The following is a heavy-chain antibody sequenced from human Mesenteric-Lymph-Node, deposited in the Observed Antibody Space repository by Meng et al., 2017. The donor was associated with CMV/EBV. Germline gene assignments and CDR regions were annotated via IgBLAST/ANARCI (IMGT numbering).Heavy chain of an antibody. CDR2: INSDGSTT. CDR3: ARDRGNWFDP. J-gene: IGHJ5*02. D-gene: IGHD1-26*01. V-gene: IGHV3-74*01. Sequence: GESLKISCAASGFTFSNYWMHWVRQAPGKGLVWVSRINSDGSTTRNADSVKGRFTISGDNAKNTLYLQMNSLRAEDTAVYYCARDRGNWFDPWGQGTLVTVSS. CDR1: GFTFSNYW.